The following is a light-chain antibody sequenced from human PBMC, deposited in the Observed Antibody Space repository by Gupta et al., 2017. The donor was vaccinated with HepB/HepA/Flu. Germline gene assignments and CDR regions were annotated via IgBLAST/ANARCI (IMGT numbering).Light chain of an antibody. CDR2: YDD. CDR3: QVWDGRSVV. CDR1: HIGSKS. Sequence: SYVLTQPLSVSVAPGKTAWITCGVIHIGSKSVHWYKQKPGQAPVMVIYYDDDRPSGIPERFSGSNSGNTATLTISRVEAGDEADYYCQVWDGRSVVFGGGTKLTVL. V-gene: IGLV3-21*04. J-gene: IGLJ3*02.